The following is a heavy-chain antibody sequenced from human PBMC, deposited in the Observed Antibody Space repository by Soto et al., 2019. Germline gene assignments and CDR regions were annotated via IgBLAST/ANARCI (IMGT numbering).Heavy chain of an antibody. CDR2: INPNSGGT. Sequence: ASVKVSCKASGYTFTGYYMHWGRQAPGQGLEWMGWINPNSGGTNYAQKFQGWVTMTRDTSISTAYMELSRLRSDDTAVYYCARGGYSGSYTNDAFDIWGQGTMVTVSS. D-gene: IGHD1-26*01. V-gene: IGHV1-2*04. CDR3: ARGGYSGSYTNDAFDI. CDR1: GYTFTGYY. J-gene: IGHJ3*02.